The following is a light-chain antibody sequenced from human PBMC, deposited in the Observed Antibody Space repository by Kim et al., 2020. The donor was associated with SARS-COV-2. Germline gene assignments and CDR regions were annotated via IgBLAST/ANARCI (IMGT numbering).Light chain of an antibody. CDR2: RNN. J-gene: IGLJ3*02. Sequence: RQTANLTCTGNSNNVGNEGVAWLQQHQGHPPKLLSCRNNNRPSGISERFSASRSGNTASLTITGLQPEDESDYYCSAWDSSLSAWVFGGGTQLTVL. V-gene: IGLV10-54*01. CDR3: SAWDSSLSAWV. CDR1: SNNVGNEG.